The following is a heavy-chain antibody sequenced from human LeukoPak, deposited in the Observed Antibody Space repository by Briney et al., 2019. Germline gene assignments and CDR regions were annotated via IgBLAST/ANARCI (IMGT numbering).Heavy chain of an antibody. CDR3: ARGGYSYGWGYYYYYMDV. V-gene: IGHV4-59*11. CDR1: GGSISSHY. CDR2: IYYSGST. D-gene: IGHD5-18*01. Sequence: KPSETLSLTCTVSGGSISSHYWSWIRQPPGKGLEWIGYIYYSGSTNYNPSLKSRVTISVDTSMNQFSLKLSSVTAADTAVYYCARGGYSYGWGYYYYYMDVWGKGTTFTVSS. J-gene: IGHJ6*03.